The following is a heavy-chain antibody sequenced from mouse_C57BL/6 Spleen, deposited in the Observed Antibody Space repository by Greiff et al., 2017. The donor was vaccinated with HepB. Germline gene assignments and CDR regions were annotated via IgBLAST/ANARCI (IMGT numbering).Heavy chain of an antibody. J-gene: IGHJ4*01. V-gene: IGHV5-6*01. CDR3: ARGTISDYYAMDY. CDR2: ISSGGSYT. D-gene: IGHD2-12*01. CDR1: GFTFSSYG. Sequence: EVQLVESGGDLVKPGGSLKLSCAASGFTFSSYGMSWVRQTPDKRLEWVATISSGGSYTYYPDSVKGRFTISRDNAKNTLYLHMSSLKSEDTAMYYCARGTISDYYAMDYWGQGTSVTVSS.